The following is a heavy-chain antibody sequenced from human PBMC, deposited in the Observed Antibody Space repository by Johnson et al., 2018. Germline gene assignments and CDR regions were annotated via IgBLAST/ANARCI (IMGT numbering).Heavy chain of an antibody. J-gene: IGHJ6*03. CDR3: ARSYDSSGYYNYYYYYMDV. Sequence: VQLQESGGGLVQPGGSLRLCCAASGFTFSSYWMSWVRQAPGKGLEWVANIKQDGSEKYYVESVKGRFTIPRDNAKNSLYLQMNSLRAEDTAVYYCARSYDSSGYYNYYYYYMDVWGKGTTVTVSS. V-gene: IGHV3-7*01. D-gene: IGHD3-22*01. CDR1: GFTFSSYW. CDR2: IKQDGSEK.